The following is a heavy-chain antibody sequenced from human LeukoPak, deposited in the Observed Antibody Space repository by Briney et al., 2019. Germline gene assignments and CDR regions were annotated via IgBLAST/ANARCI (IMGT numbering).Heavy chain of an antibody. Sequence: PGGSLTLSCAASGFTFSGHWMSWVRQAAGKGLEWVANINQGGSDKYYVDSVKGAFTISRDNANTLLYLQMNSLRGEDTAVYYCTRDRSRAEDDWGQGTLVTVSS. CDR1: GFTFSGHW. V-gene: IGHV3-7*01. CDR3: TRDRSRAEDD. J-gene: IGHJ4*02. D-gene: IGHD1-14*01. CDR2: INQGGSDK.